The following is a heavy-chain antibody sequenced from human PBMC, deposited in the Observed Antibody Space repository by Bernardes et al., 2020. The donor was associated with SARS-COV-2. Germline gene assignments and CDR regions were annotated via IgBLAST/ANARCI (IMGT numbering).Heavy chain of an antibody. CDR2: ISAIGGST. CDR3: SKNAKYSSSSMEV. CDR1: GFTFSQNA. J-gene: IGHJ6*02. D-gene: IGHD6-6*01. V-gene: IGHV3-23*01. Sequence: GGSLRLSCVESGFTFSQNAMTWVRQVPGKGLEWGSAISAIGGSTYYAESVKGRFTISRDNSRNTLYLEMRSLRADDTAVYYCSKNAKYSSSSMEVWGQGTTVTVS.